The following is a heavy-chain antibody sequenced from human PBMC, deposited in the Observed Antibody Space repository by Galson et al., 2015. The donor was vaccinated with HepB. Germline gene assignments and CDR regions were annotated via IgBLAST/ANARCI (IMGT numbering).Heavy chain of an antibody. CDR1: GGSFNNYA. J-gene: IGHJ4*02. D-gene: IGHD1-26*01. Sequence: SVKVSCKASGGSFNNYAFNWVRQAPGQGLEWLGVINPSGSTTSYAQKFQGRITMTRGTSTSTVYMELSSLTSEDTAVYYCARDGYRGNSKGPFDYWGQGTLVTVSS. V-gene: IGHV1-46*02. CDR2: INPSGSTT. CDR3: ARDGYRGNSKGPFDY.